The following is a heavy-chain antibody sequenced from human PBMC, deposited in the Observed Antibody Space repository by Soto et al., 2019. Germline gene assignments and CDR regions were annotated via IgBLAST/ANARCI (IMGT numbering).Heavy chain of an antibody. CDR2: IYSGGST. CDR1: GFTVSSNY. D-gene: IGHD3-16*01. Sequence: GGSLRLSCAASGFTVSSNYMSWVRQAPGKGLEWVSVIYSGGSTYYADSVKGRFTISRDNSKNTLYLQMNSLRAEDTALYYCAKEKSLRSAFDIWGQGTMVTVSS. CDR3: AKEKSLRSAFDI. V-gene: IGHV3-66*01. J-gene: IGHJ3*02.